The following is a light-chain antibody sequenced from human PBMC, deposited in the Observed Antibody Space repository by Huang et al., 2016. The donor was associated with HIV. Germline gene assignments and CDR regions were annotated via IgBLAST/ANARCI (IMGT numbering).Light chain of an antibody. J-gene: IGKJ3*01. V-gene: IGKV1-33*01. Sequence: IQMTQSPSSLSASVGDRVTITCQASQDIRKYLNWYQQKQGKAPKLLVYDASKLETGVPSRFSGSGSGTDFTLTVSSLQPEDFATYYCQQSDDVPFTFGPGTKVHIK. CDR1: QDIRKY. CDR3: QQSDDVPFT. CDR2: DAS.